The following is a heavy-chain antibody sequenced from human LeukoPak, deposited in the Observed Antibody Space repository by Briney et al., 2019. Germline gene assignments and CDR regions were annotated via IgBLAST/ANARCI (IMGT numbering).Heavy chain of an antibody. CDR2: IWYDGSNK. CDR1: GFTFSSYG. V-gene: IGHV3-33*01. Sequence: PGRSLRLSCAASGFTFSSYGMHWVRQAPGKGLERVAVIWYDGSNKYYADSVKGRFTISRDNSKNTLYLQMNSLRAEDTAVYYCARDHSFAGTTPDYWGQGTLVTVSS. J-gene: IGHJ4*02. CDR3: ARDHSFAGTTPDY. D-gene: IGHD1-7*01.